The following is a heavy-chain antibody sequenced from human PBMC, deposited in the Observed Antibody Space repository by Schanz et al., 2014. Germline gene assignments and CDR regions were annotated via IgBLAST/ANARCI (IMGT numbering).Heavy chain of an antibody. CDR2: IWYDGSNK. CDR3: VRDLGGDQTDY. D-gene: IGHD4-17*01. CDR1: GFTFSDHY. J-gene: IGHJ4*02. V-gene: IGHV3-33*08. Sequence: QVQLVESGGGVVQPGRSLRLSCAASGFTFSDHYMDWVRQAPGKGLEWLALIWYDGSNKYYAESVKGRFTISRDNSKNTLYLQVNSLRAEDTAVYYCVRDLGGDQTDYWGQGTLVTVSS.